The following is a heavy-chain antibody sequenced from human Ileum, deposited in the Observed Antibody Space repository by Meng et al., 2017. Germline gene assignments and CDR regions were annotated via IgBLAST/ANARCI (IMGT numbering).Heavy chain of an antibody. CDR3: AREFYVDTAMVIDS. J-gene: IGHJ4*02. CDR2: IYYDGSS. V-gene: IGHV4-30-4*01. Sequence: QVQFQESGPGLVKPSQTLSLTRSVFNGSLTNANNYWNWIRQAPGQALEHIGYIYYDGSSYATPSLKSRVTMSIDTSTNQFSLRLDSVTAADTAVYYCAREFYVDTAMVIDSWGPGALVTVSS. D-gene: IGHD5-18*01. CDR1: NGSLTNANNY.